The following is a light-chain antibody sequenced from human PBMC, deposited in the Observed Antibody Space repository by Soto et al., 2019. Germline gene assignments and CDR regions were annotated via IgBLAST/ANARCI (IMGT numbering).Light chain of an antibody. CDR1: QSVSSN. Sequence: EIVMTQSPATLSVSPGERATLSCRASQSVSSNLAWYQQKPGQAPRLLIYGASTRATGSPARFSGSGSGTEFNLTISSLQSEDFAVYYCQQYNNWPITFGQGTRLEIK. CDR2: GAS. CDR3: QQYNNWPIT. V-gene: IGKV3-15*01. J-gene: IGKJ5*01.